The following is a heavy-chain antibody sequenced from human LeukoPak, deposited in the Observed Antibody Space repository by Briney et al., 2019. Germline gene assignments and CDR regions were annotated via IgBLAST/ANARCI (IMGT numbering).Heavy chain of an antibody. Sequence: SETLSLTCTVSGGSISSYYWSWIRQPPGKGLEWIGYIYYSGSTNYNPSLKGRVTISVDTSKNQFSLKLSSVTAADTAVYYCARVRGDFWSGSNWFDPWGQGTLVTVSS. D-gene: IGHD3-3*01. CDR1: GGSISSYY. J-gene: IGHJ5*02. CDR2: IYYSGST. V-gene: IGHV4-59*01. CDR3: ARVRGDFWSGSNWFDP.